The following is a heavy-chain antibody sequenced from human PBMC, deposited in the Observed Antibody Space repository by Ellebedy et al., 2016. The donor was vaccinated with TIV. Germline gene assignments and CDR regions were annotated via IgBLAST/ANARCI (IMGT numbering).Heavy chain of an antibody. V-gene: IGHV3-7*03. CDR1: GFTFSSYW. CDR2: IKQDGSEK. J-gene: IGHJ5*02. D-gene: IGHD6-13*01. CDR3: ASMGGSSWSP. Sequence: GESLKISCAASGFTFSSYWMSWVRQAPGKGLEWVANIKQDGSEKYYVDSVKGRFTISRDNAKNSLYLQMNSLRAEDTAVYYCASMGGSSWSPWGQGTLVTVSS.